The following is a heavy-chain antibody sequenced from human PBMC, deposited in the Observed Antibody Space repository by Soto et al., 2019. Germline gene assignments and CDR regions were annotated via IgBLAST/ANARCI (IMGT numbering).Heavy chain of an antibody. CDR2: ISYDGSNK. CDR3: ASEVTTVTTSPYFDY. J-gene: IGHJ4*02. CDR1: GFTFSSYA. V-gene: IGHV3-30-3*01. D-gene: IGHD4-17*01. Sequence: QVQLVESGGGVVQPGRSLRLSCAASGFTFSSYAMHWVRQAPGKGLEWVAVISYDGSNKYYADSVKGRFTISRDDSKNTLYVQMNSLRAEDTAVYYCASEVTTVTTSPYFDYWGQGTMVPVSS.